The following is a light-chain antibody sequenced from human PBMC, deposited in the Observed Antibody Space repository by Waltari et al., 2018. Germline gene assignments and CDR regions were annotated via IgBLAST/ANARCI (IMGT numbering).Light chain of an antibody. CDR1: QSVSGNN. CDR3: QQYGRSWNT. CDR2: GAS. V-gene: IGKV3-20*01. J-gene: IGKJ2*01. Sequence: EIVLMQSPGTLSLSPGQRATLSCRASQSVSGNNLAWYQQKPAQAPRLLIHGASNRAAGIPDRFSGSGSGTDFTLTISRLEPEDFAVYYCQQYGRSWNTFGQGTKLEIK.